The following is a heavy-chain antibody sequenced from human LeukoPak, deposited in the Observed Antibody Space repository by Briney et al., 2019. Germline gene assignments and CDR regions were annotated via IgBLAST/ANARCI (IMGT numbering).Heavy chain of an antibody. CDR1: GYTFTGYY. J-gene: IGHJ3*02. D-gene: IGHD3-22*01. V-gene: IGHV1-2*02. CDR3: ARAGFYYDSSGHNDAFDI. CDR2: INPNSGGT. Sequence: ASVKVSCKASGYTFTGYYMHWARQPPGQGLEWLGWINPNSGGTNYAQKFQGRVTMTRDTSISTAYMELSRLSSDDTAVYYCARAGFYYDSSGHNDAFDIWGQGTMVTVSS.